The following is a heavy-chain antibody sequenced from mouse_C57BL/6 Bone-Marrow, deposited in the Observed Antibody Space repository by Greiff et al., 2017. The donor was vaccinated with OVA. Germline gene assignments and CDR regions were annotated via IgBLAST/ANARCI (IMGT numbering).Heavy chain of an antibody. CDR2: IDPSDSYT. CDR3: AGFITTVVAYFDC. Sequence: QVQLQQPGAELVKPGASVKLSCKASGYTFTSYWMQWVKQRPGQGLEWIGEIDPSDSYTNYNQKFKGKATLTVDTSSSTAYMQLSSLTSEDSAVYYCAGFITTVVAYFDCWGRGTTLTVSS. V-gene: IGHV1-50*01. J-gene: IGHJ2*01. CDR1: GYTFTSYW. D-gene: IGHD1-1*01.